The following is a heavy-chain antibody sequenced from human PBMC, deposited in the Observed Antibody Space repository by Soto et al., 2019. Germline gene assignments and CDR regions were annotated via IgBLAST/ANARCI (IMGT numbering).Heavy chain of an antibody. V-gene: IGHV4-59*08. CDR2: IYYSGST. D-gene: IGHD6-13*01. CDR1: GGSISSYY. J-gene: IGHJ6*03. CDR3: ARADGYSSSWYYYYYYMDV. Sequence: PSETLSLTCTVSGGSISSYYWSWIRQPPGKGLEWIGYIYYSGSTNYNPSLKSRVTISVDTSKNQFSLKLSSVTAADTAVYYCARADGYSSSWYYYYYYMDVWGKGTTVTVSS.